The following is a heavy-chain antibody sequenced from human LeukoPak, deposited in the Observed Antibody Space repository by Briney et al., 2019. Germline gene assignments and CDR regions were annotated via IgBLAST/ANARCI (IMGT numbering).Heavy chain of an antibody. D-gene: IGHD3-22*01. J-gene: IGHJ4*02. CDR1: GYTLTELS. CDR2: FDPEDGET. Sequence: ASVKVSCKVSGYTLTELSMHWVRQAPGKGLEWMGGFDPEDGETIYAQKFQGRVTMTEDTSTDTAYMELSSLRSEDTAVYYCATVGGLYYYESSGYSLRYWGQGTLVTVSS. V-gene: IGHV1-24*01. CDR3: ATVGGLYYYESSGYSLRY.